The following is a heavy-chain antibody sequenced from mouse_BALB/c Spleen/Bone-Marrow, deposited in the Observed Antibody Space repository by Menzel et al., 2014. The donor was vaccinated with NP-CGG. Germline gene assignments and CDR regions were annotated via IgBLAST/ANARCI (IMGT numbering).Heavy chain of an antibody. V-gene: IGHV5-12-2*01. CDR1: GFTFSSYT. D-gene: IGHD3-1*01. CDR3: ARQFGLRWAIDY. Sequence: EVQLEESGGGLVQPGGSLKLSCAASGFTFSSYTMSWVRQTPEKRLEWVAYISNCGGSTDYPDTVKGRFTISGDNAKNILYLQMSSLKSEDSAMYYCARQFGLRWAIDYWGQGTSVTVSS. CDR2: ISNCGGST. J-gene: IGHJ4*01.